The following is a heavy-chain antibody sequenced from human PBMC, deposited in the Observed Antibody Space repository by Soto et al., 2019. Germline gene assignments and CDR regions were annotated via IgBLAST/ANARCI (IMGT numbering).Heavy chain of an antibody. CDR2: IIPIFGTA. D-gene: IGHD3-22*01. J-gene: IGHJ3*02. CDR1: GGTFSSYA. V-gene: IGHV1-69*13. Sequence: SVKVSCKASGGTFSSYAISWVRQAPGQGLEWMGGIIPIFGTANYAQKFQGRVTITADESTSTAYMELSSLRSEDTAVYYCARSPYDSSGYYLTMGAFDIWGQGTMVTVSS. CDR3: ARSPYDSSGYYLTMGAFDI.